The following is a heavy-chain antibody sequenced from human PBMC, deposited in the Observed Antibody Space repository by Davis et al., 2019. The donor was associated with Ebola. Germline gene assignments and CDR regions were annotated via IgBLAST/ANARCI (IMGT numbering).Heavy chain of an antibody. D-gene: IGHD1-26*01. Sequence: PGGSLRLSCAASGFTFSSYDMSWVRQAPGKGLEWVSVLSGSGGTAKYADSVKGRFTIARDNPKKTLYLQMNSLTAEDTAVYYCAKDLSGSYSIDYWGQGTLVTVSS. J-gene: IGHJ4*02. CDR2: LSGSGGTA. CDR1: GFTFSSYD. V-gene: IGHV3-23*01. CDR3: AKDLSGSYSIDY.